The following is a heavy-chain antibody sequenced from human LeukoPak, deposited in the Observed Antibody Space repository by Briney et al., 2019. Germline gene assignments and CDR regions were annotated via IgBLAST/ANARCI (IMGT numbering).Heavy chain of an antibody. Sequence: GGSLRLSCAGSGFSISNYWMSWVRQAPGKGLEWVANIKQAESERFYVDSVKDRFIISRENAENSVYLQMNSLRGEDTAVYYCARIVTYNWNDPDPREFDYWGQGTLVTVSS. J-gene: IGHJ4*02. CDR1: GFSISNYW. CDR2: IKQAESER. V-gene: IGHV3-7*01. CDR3: ARIVTYNWNDPDPREFDY. D-gene: IGHD1-20*01.